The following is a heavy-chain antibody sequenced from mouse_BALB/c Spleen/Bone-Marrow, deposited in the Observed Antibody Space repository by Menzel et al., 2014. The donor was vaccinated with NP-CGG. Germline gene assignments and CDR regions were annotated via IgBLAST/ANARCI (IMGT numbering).Heavy chain of an antibody. V-gene: IGHV14-3*02. CDR3: TRRGFDF. Sequence: EVKLVESGAELVKPGASVKLSCTASGFNIKDTYIHWVKRRPEQGLEWIGRIDPENGNIKYDPKFQVKATITADTSSNTAYLQLSSLTSEDTAVYYCTRRGFDFWGQAPLSQSPQ. J-gene: IGHJ2*01. CDR2: IDPENGNI. CDR1: GFNIKDTY.